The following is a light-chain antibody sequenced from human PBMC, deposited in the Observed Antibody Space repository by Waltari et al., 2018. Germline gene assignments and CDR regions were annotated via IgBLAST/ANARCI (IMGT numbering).Light chain of an antibody. J-gene: IGLJ3*02. CDR1: TSNIGRNY. Sequence: QSVLTQPPSASGTPGQRVTISCSGSTSNIGRNYVYWYQQFPGTAPKLLVYRNNARPSGVPDRISGSKSDTSASLAISGLRSEDEADYYCATWDGSLTAWVFGGGTKVTVL. CDR2: RNN. V-gene: IGLV1-47*01. CDR3: ATWDGSLTAWV.